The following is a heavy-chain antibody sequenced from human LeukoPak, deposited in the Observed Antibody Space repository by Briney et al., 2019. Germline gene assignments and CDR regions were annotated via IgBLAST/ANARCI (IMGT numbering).Heavy chain of an antibody. CDR1: GYTFTNYG. J-gene: IGHJ4*02. V-gene: IGHV1-18*01. CDR3: ARGQFYYDSSGHHYFDY. CDR2: ISAYNGNT. D-gene: IGHD3-22*01. Sequence: ASVKVSCKASGYTFTNYGISWVRQAPGQGLEWMGWISAYNGNTNYAQKLQGRVTMTTDTSTSTAYMELRSLRSDDTAVYYCARGQFYYDSSGHHYFDYWGQGTLVTVSS.